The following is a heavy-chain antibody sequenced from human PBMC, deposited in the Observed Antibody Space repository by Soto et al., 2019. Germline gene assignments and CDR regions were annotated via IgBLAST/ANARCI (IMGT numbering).Heavy chain of an antibody. Sequence: SVKVSCKASGGTFSSDTISWVRQAPGQGLEWMGRIIPILGIANYAQKFQGRVTITADKSTSTADMELSSLRSEDTAVYYCAGEPLSSGWYHISGWYFDLWGRGTLVTVSP. CDR2: IIPILGIA. J-gene: IGHJ2*01. CDR3: AGEPLSSGWYHISGWYFDL. CDR1: GGTFSSDT. V-gene: IGHV1-69*04. D-gene: IGHD6-19*01.